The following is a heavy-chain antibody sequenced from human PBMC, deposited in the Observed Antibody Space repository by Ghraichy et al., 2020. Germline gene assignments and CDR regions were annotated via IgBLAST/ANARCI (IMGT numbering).Heavy chain of an antibody. Sequence: SGPTLVKPTQTLTLTCTFSGFSLSTSGVGVGWIRQPPGKALEWLALIYWDDDKRYSPSLKSRLTITKDTSKNQVVLTMTNMDPVDTATYYCAHTLPTHAYYYGSGSYYDWFDPWGQGTLVTVSS. CDR3: AHTLPTHAYYYGSGSYYDWFDP. D-gene: IGHD3-10*01. CDR1: GFSLSTSGVG. V-gene: IGHV2-5*02. CDR2: IYWDDDK. J-gene: IGHJ5*02.